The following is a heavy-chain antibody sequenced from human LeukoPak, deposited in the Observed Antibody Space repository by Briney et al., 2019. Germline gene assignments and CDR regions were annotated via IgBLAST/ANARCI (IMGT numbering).Heavy chain of an antibody. CDR2: FDPEAGET. CDR3: VRFAAGPDPYYP. CDR1: GYTLTELS. Sequence: ASVKVSCKVSGYTLTELSMHWVRQAPGKGLEWMGGFDPEAGETIYAQKFQGRVAMTEDASTDAAYMELNNLRSEDTAVYYCVRFAAGPDPYYPWGQGTLVTVSS. D-gene: IGHD6-25*01. V-gene: IGHV1-24*01. J-gene: IGHJ5*02.